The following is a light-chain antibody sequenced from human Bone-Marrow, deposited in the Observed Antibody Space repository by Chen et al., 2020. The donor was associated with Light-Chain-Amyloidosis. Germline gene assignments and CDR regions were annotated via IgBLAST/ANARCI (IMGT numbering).Light chain of an antibody. J-gene: IGLJ2*01. CDR1: SSDVGGYNY. CDR2: DVS. CDR3: SSYTSSSTPVV. Sequence: QSPLTQPPSLSGSPGRSIPIPCTGTSSDVGGYNYVSWYQQHPGKAPKLMIYDVSNRPSGVSNRFSGSKSGNTASLTISGLQAEDEADYYCSSYTSSSTPVVFGGGTKLTVL. V-gene: IGLV2-14*01.